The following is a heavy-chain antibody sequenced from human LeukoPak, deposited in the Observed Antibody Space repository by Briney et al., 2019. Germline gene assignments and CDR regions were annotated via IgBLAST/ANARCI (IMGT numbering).Heavy chain of an antibody. CDR2: INHSGST. CDR1: GGSFSGYY. Sequence: SETLSLTCAVYGGSFSGYYWSWIRQPPGKGLEWIGEINHSGSTNYNPSLKSRVTISVDTSKNQFSLKMSSVTAADTAVYYCARGYSGYEPYYYYGMDVGGQGTTVTVSS. J-gene: IGHJ6*02. V-gene: IGHV4-34*01. D-gene: IGHD5-12*01. CDR3: ARGYSGYEPYYYYGMDV.